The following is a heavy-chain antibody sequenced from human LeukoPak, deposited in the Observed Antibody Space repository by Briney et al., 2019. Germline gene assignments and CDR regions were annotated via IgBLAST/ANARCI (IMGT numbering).Heavy chain of an antibody. CDR1: GYTFSGYY. CDR3: AREEIYGSGTSINWFDP. D-gene: IGHD3-10*01. Sequence: GASVKVSCKASGYTFSGYYMHCVRQAPGQGLEWMGWINPNSGDTDYAQTFQGRVTMTTDRSISTVYMELRRLRYDDTAMYYCAREEIYGSGTSINWFDPWGQGTLVTVSS. V-gene: IGHV1-2*02. CDR2: INPNSGDT. J-gene: IGHJ5*02.